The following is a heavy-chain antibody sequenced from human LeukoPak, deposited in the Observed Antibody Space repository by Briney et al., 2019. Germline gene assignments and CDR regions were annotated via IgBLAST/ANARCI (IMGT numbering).Heavy chain of an antibody. CDR2: IYYSGST. CDR1: GGSISSGGYY. V-gene: IGHV4-31*03. D-gene: IGHD5-12*01. J-gene: IGHJ4*02. Sequence: SQTLSLTCTVSGGSISSGGYYWSWIRQHPGKGLEWSGYIYYSGSTYYNPSLKSRVTISVDTSKNQFSLKLSSVTAADTAVYYCARAPYSGYGYFDYWGQGTLVTVSS. CDR3: ARAPYSGYGYFDY.